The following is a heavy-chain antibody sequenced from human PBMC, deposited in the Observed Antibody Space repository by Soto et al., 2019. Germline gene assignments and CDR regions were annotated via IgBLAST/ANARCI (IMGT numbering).Heavy chain of an antibody. J-gene: IGHJ4*02. D-gene: IGHD3-10*01. CDR2: IIPILGIA. Sequence: QVQLVQSGAEVKKPGSSVKVSCKASGGTFSSYTISWVRQAPGQGLEWMGRIIPILGIANYAQKFQGRVTNTADKFTSTADREISSLRSEDTAVYYCARDRGAGGENYWGQGTMVTVSS. CDR3: ARDRGAGGENY. CDR1: GGTFSSYT. V-gene: IGHV1-69*02.